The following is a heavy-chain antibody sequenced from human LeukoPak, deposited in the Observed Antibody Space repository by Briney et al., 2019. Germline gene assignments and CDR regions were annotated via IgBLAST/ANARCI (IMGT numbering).Heavy chain of an antibody. V-gene: IGHV1-24*01. Sequence: ASVKVSCKVSGYTLTELSMHWVRQAPGKGLEWMGGFDPEDGETIHAQKFQGRVTMTEDISTDTAYMELSSLRSEDTAVYYCATVQGHDAFDIWGQGTMVTVSS. CDR1: GYTLTELS. J-gene: IGHJ3*02. CDR2: FDPEDGET. CDR3: ATVQGHDAFDI.